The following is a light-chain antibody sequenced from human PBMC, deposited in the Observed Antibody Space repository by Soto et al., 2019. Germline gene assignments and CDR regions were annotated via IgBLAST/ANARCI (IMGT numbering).Light chain of an antibody. J-gene: IGKJ2*01. V-gene: IGKV1-39*01. CDR1: ENINKY. Sequence: DIEMTQSPSSLVASVGDRVTITCRASENINKYLNWYQQKPGKAPQLLIYAASTLQTGVLSRFSGSGYGTEFNLSISSLQPEDSAVYFCHQSFRTPQKHPFCQGTNLQMK. CDR2: AAS. CDR3: HQSFRTPQKHP.